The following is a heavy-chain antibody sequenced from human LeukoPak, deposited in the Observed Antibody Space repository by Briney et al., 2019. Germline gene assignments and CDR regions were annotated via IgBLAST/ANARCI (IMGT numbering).Heavy chain of an antibody. CDR2: IYSSGTT. Sequence: SETLSLTCTVSGDSLSGYYWSWLRQPPGKGLEWIGYIYSSGTTNYNPSLKSRVSISIDTSKKQFSLKLSSVTAADTAMYYCARERCNSINCDFDFWGQGTLVTVSS. D-gene: IGHD2/OR15-2a*01. CDR3: ARERCNSINCDFDF. CDR1: GDSLSGYY. J-gene: IGHJ4*02. V-gene: IGHV4-59*01.